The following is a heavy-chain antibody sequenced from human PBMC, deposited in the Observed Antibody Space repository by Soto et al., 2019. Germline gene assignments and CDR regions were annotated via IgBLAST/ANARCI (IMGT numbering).Heavy chain of an antibody. D-gene: IGHD6-19*01. CDR3: ARQVYGMAVAGPFGR. Sequence: QLQLQESGPGLVKPPETLSLTCTVSGGSISSSSYYWGWIRQPPGKGLEWIGSIFYSGSTHYNPSLKSRVTISVDTSKNQFSLKLSSVTAADTAVYYCARQVYGMAVAGPFGRWGQGTLVTASS. V-gene: IGHV4-39*01. J-gene: IGHJ1*01. CDR2: IFYSGST. CDR1: GGSISSSSYY.